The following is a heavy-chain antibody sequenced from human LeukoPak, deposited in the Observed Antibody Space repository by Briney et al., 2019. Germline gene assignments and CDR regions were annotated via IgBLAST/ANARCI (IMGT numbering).Heavy chain of an antibody. Sequence: GASVKVSCKASGFTFTSSAMQWVRQARGQRLEWIGWIVVGSGNTNYAQKFQERVTITRDMSTSTAYMELSSLRSEDTAVYYCAASRFLEWPYYYYYYMDVWGKGTTVTVSS. CDR2: IVVGSGNT. CDR3: AASRFLEWPYYYYYYMDV. D-gene: IGHD3-3*01. J-gene: IGHJ6*03. CDR1: GFTFTSSA. V-gene: IGHV1-58*02.